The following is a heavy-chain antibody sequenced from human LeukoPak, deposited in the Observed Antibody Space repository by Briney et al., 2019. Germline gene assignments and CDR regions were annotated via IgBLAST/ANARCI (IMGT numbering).Heavy chain of an antibody. J-gene: IGHJ5*02. CDR2: IYYSGST. D-gene: IGHD4-17*01. V-gene: IGHV4-59*01. Sequence: SETLSLTCTVSGGSLSSYYWSWIRQPPGKGLEWIGYIYYSGSTNYNPSLKSRVTISVDTSKNQFSLKLSSVTAADTAVYYCARDNYGDSVWFDPWGQGTLVTVSS. CDR1: GGSLSSYY. CDR3: ARDNYGDSVWFDP.